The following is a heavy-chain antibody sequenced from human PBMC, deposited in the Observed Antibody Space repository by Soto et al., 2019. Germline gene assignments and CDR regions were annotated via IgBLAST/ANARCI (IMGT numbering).Heavy chain of an antibody. J-gene: IGHJ6*03. Sequence: GGSLRLSCAASGFTFSDYYMSWIRQAPGKGLEWVSYISSSGSTIYYADSVKGRFTISRDNAKNSLYLQMNSLRAEDTAVYYCARDMREELSVLKVYYYYYYYMDVWGKGTTVTVSS. CDR2: ISSSGSTI. CDR1: GFTFSDYY. D-gene: IGHD2-8*01. V-gene: IGHV3-11*01. CDR3: ARDMREELSVLKVYYYYYYYMDV.